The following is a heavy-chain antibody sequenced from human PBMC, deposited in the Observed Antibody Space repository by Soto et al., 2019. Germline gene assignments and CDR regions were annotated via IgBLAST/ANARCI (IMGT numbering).Heavy chain of an antibody. Sequence: SLTCAVPGGSFSGYIWTWIRQTPGKGLQWIGQINHSGSSIYNPSLKNRVTISTMSNNKFSLELSSVTAADTAVYYCTRGLFSGSSYSGSWYYFDSWGQGTMVTVSS. CDR2: INHSGSS. V-gene: IGHV4-34*01. D-gene: IGHD1-26*01. J-gene: IGHJ4*02. CDR3: TRGLFSGSSYSGSWYYFDS. CDR1: GGSFSGYI.